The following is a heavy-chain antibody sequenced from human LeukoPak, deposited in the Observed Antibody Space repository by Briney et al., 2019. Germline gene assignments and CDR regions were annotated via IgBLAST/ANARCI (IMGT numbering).Heavy chain of an antibody. CDR2: IYYSGYT. J-gene: IGHJ6*03. V-gene: IGHV4-59*01. CDR3: ARETSQKGAHYMDV. Sequence: SETLSLTCTVSGGSISDYYWNWIRQPPGKGLKWIGNIYYSGYTTYSPSLRSRVTISVDTSKNQFSLKLSSVTAADTAVYYCARETSQKGAHYMDVWGKGTTVTIS. D-gene: IGHD3-16*01. CDR1: GGSISDYY.